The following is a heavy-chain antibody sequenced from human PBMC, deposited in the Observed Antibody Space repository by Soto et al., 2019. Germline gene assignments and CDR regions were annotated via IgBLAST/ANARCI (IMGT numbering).Heavy chain of an antibody. J-gene: IGHJ4*02. D-gene: IGHD2-15*01. CDR1: GFTFSSYA. CDR3: AKVGCSGGSCYPFDGDYILFDY. CDR2: ISGSGST. V-gene: IGHV3-23*01. Sequence: GGSLRLSCAASGFTFSSYAMSWVRQAPGKGLEWVSAISGSGSTYYADSVKGRFTISRDNSKNTLYLQMNSLRAEDTAVYYCAKVGCSGGSCYPFDGDYILFDYWGQGTLVTVSS.